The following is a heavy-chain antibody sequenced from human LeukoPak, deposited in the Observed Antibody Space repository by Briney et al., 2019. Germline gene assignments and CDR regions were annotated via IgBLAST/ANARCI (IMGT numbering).Heavy chain of an antibody. CDR1: GFTFTNYE. Sequence: VGSLRLSCAASGFTFTNYEMHWVRQSPGKGLEWVSYISSSGSDIYYADSVKGRFTISRDNAKNSLYLHMNSLRAEDTAVYYCAELGITMIGGVWGKGTTVTISS. J-gene: IGHJ6*04. CDR3: AELGITMIGGV. V-gene: IGHV3-48*03. D-gene: IGHD3-10*02. CDR2: ISSSGSDI.